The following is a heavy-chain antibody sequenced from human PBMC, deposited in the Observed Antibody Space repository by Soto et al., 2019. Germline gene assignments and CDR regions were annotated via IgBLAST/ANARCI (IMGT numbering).Heavy chain of an antibody. Sequence: SETLSLTCDVSGHSISDYYWSWIRQSPGKGLEWLGYIYNRGRVNPNPSLQSRATISMDTSKNQLSLNLRSVTAADTAVYYCARARVDILREVVKYNMDVWAQGPRSPSP. D-gene: IGHD3-10*01. V-gene: IGHV4-34*11. CDR3: ARARVDILREVVKYNMDV. J-gene: IGHJ6*03. CDR2: IYNRGRV. CDR1: GHSISDYY.